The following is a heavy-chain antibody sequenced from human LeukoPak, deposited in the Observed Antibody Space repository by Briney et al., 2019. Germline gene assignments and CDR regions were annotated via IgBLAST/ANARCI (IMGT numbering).Heavy chain of an antibody. Sequence: PGGSLRLSCAASGFTFSSFVMSWFCQAPGKGLEWVSAISGSGGDTYYADSVKGRFTISRDNVKNTLYLQMNSLRADDTAVYYCAKDLPNYYESSGYPSWGQGTLVTVSS. CDR3: AKDLPNYYESSGYPS. V-gene: IGHV3-23*01. J-gene: IGHJ5*02. CDR2: ISGSGGDT. D-gene: IGHD3-22*01. CDR1: GFTFSSFV.